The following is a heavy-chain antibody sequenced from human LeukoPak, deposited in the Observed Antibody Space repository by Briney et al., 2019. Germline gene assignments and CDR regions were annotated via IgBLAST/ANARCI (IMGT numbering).Heavy chain of an antibody. CDR1: GFTFSSYW. V-gene: IGHV3-74*01. Sequence: GGSLRLSCAASGFTFSSYWMHWVRQAPGKGLVWVSRINTDGSSTSYADSVKGRFTISRDSAENTLYLQMNSLRVEDTAVYYCAREAGYSYGYWGQGTPVTVSA. J-gene: IGHJ4*02. D-gene: IGHD5-18*01. CDR3: AREAGYSYGY. CDR2: INTDGSST.